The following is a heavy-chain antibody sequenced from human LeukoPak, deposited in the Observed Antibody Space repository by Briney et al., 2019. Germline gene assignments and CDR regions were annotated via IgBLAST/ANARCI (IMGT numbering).Heavy chain of an antibody. Sequence: GGSLRLSCAASGFTFRSYGMSWVRQAPGKGLEWVSSLSGSGGSTYYADSVKGRFTISRDNSKNTLFLHMNSPRAEDTAVYYCAKALGGYDFDYWGQGTLITVSS. D-gene: IGHD3-16*01. CDR3: AKALGGYDFDY. CDR1: GFTFRSYG. V-gene: IGHV3-23*01. J-gene: IGHJ4*02. CDR2: LSGSGGST.